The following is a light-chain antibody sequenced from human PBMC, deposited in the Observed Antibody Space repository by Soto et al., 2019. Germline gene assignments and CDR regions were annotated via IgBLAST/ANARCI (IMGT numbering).Light chain of an antibody. CDR2: GVS. CDR3: ISYTGSSTSYV. CDR1: RGGIGSYNY. J-gene: IGLJ1*01. V-gene: IGLV2-14*01. Sequence: QCVLTQPASVSGSPGQSIRIAWGGTRGGIGSYNYVAWYQQFPGKTPKILIYGVSNRPSGVSSRFSGSKSGNTASLTISGLQAEDEADYYCISYTGSSTSYVFGSGTKVTVL.